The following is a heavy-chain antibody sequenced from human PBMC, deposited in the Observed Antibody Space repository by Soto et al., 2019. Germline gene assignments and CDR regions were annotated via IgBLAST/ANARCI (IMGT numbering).Heavy chain of an antibody. V-gene: IGHV3-23*01. J-gene: IGHJ4*02. CDR3: AISRYSDSSGEFYDY. Sequence: EVQLLESGGGLVQPGGSLRLSCAASAFTFNNYAMSWVRQAPGKGLEWVSGIGGSGRTTYYADSVKGRFTISRDNSNNPLFLQMNSLRAEDTAVYYCAISRYSDSSGEFYDYWGQGTLVTVSS. CDR1: AFTFNNYA. D-gene: IGHD3-22*01. CDR2: IGGSGRTT.